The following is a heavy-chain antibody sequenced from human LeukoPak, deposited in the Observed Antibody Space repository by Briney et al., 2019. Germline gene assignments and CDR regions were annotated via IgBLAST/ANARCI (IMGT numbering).Heavy chain of an antibody. CDR3: ARAYCSSTSCYRLRKGYFDY. Sequence: SETLSFTCTVSGGSISSSSYYWGWIRQPPGKGLEWIGSIYYSGSTYYNPSLKSRVTISVDTSKNQFSLKLSSVTAADTAVYYCARAYCSSTSCYRLRKGYFDYWGQGTLVTVSS. J-gene: IGHJ4*02. V-gene: IGHV4-39*01. D-gene: IGHD2-2*01. CDR1: GGSISSSSYY. CDR2: IYYSGST.